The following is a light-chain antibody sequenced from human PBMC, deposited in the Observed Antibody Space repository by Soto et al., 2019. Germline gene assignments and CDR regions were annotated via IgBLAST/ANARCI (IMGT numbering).Light chain of an antibody. V-gene: IGKV3-15*01. Sequence: EIVMTQSPATLSVSPGERATLSCRASQSVGGSLAWYQQKPGQAPRLLIYGASTRATGIPARFSGSGSGTEVTLTISSLQSEDFAVYYCQQYNDWPPWTFGQGTKVESK. CDR2: GAS. J-gene: IGKJ1*01. CDR3: QQYNDWPPWT. CDR1: QSVGGS.